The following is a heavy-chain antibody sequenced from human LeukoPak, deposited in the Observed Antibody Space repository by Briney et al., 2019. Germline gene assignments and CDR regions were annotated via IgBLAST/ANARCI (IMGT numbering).Heavy chain of an antibody. D-gene: IGHD3-22*01. J-gene: IGHJ1*01. CDR3: AKGGTYYYDTSQDFQH. CDR1: GFTFSSYG. Sequence: PGRSLRLSCAASGFTFSSYGMHWVRQAPGRGLEWVAVISYDGSNKYYADSVKGRFTISRDNSKNTLYLQMNSLRAEDTAVYYCAKGGTYYYDTSQDFQHWGQGTLVTVSS. V-gene: IGHV3-30*18. CDR2: ISYDGSNK.